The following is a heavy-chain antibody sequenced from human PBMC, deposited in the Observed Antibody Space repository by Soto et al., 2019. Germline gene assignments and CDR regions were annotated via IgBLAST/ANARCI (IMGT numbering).Heavy chain of an antibody. CDR3: ARGGMYGYGNNWFDP. CDR2: IYYSGST. D-gene: IGHD5-18*01. J-gene: IGHJ5*02. Sequence: KTSETLSLTCTVSGGSISSGDYYWSWIRQPPGKGLEWIGYIYYSGSTYYNPSLKSRVTISVDTSKNQFSLKLSSVTAADTAVYYCARGGMYGYGNNWFDPWGQGTLVTVSS. CDR1: GGSISSGDYY. V-gene: IGHV4-30-4*01.